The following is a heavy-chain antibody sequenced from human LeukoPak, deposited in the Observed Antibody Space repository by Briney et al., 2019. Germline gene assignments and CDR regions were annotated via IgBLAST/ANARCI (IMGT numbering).Heavy chain of an antibody. V-gene: IGHV4-39*01. CDR2: IYYSGST. CDR3: ARGFKSYGFIYPLDY. CDR1: GGSISSSSYY. Sequence: SETLSLTCTVSGGSISSSSYYWGWIRQPPGKGLEWIGSIYYSGSTYYYPSLKSRVTISVDTSKNQFSLKLSSVTAADTAVYYCARGFKSYGFIYPLDYWGQGTLVTVSS. D-gene: IGHD5-18*01. J-gene: IGHJ4*02.